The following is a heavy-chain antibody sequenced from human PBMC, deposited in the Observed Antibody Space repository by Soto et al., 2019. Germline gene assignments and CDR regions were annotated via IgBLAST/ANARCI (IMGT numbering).Heavy chain of an antibody. Sequence: QVQLVQSGAEVKKPGASVKVSCKASGYTFTSYDINWVRQATGQGLEWMGWMNPNSGNTGYAQKFQGRVTMTTNTSLSTVYMELSSMIPEDTAVYYCARRNYYGSGSYYYYYYYGMDVWGQGTTVTVSS. CDR3: ARRNYYGSGSYYYYYYYGMDV. V-gene: IGHV1-8*01. D-gene: IGHD3-10*01. J-gene: IGHJ6*02. CDR1: GYTFTSYD. CDR2: MNPNSGNT.